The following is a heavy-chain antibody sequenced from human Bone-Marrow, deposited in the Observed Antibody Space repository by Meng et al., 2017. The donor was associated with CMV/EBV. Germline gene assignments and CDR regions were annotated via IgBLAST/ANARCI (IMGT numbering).Heavy chain of an antibody. V-gene: IGHV3-30*02. CDR3: ARASPSVSVFDI. CDR1: GFTFSSYG. CDR2: IRYDGSNK. D-gene: IGHD5/OR15-5a*01. J-gene: IGHJ3*02. Sequence: GESLKISCAASGFTFSSYGMHWVREAPGKGLEWVAFIRYDGSNKYYADSVKGRFTISRDNSKNTLYLQMNSLRAEDTAVYYCARASPSVSVFDIWGQGKMVTVSS.